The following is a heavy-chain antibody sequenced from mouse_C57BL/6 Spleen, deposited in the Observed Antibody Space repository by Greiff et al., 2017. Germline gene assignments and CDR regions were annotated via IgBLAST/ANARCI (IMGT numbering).Heavy chain of an antibody. CDR1: GYTFTSYG. J-gene: IGHJ1*03. CDR3: ARDGKATVVDWYCDV. V-gene: IGHV1-81*01. Sequence: VQLQQSGAELARPGASVKLSCKASGYTFTSYGISWVKQRTGQGLEWIGEIYPRSGNTYYNEKFTGKATLTADKSSSTAYMELRSLTSEDSAVYVCARDGKATVVDWYCDVWGTGTTGTVSS. D-gene: IGHD1-1*01. CDR2: IYPRSGNT.